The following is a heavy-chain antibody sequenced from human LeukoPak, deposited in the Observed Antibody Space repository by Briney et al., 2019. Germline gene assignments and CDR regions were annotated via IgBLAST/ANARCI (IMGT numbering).Heavy chain of an antibody. CDR2: INSDGSST. CDR3: AMKAVPRPRLHDCLDF. V-gene: IGHV3-74*01. J-gene: IGHJ3*01. CDR1: GFTFSSYW. D-gene: IGHD5-24*01. Sequence: GGSLRLSCAASGFTFSSYWMHWVRQAPGKGLVWVSRINSDGSSTRYADSVKGRFTISRDNSKNTLYLQMNSLRADDTAVYYCAMKAVPRPRLHDCLDFWGQGTVVTVSS.